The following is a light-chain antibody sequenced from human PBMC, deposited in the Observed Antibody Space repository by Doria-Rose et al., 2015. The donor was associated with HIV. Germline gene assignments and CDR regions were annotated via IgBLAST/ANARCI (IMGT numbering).Light chain of an antibody. Sequence: MTQSPSSLSASTGDRVTITRRASQGISSYLAWYQQKPGKAPKLLIYAASTLQRGVPSRFSGSGSGTDFTLTISCMQSEDFATYYCQQYYSYPPLTFGGGTKVEIK. J-gene: IGKJ4*01. CDR2: AAS. V-gene: IGKV1-8*01. CDR1: QGISSY. CDR3: QQYYSYPPLT.